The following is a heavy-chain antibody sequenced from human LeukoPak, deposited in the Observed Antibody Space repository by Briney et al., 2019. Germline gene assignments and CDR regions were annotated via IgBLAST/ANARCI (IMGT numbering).Heavy chain of an antibody. V-gene: IGHV3-74*01. CDR2: INSDGSST. D-gene: IGHD4-23*01. CDR1: GFTFSSYW. J-gene: IGHJ6*02. Sequence: PGGSLRLSCAASGFTFSSYWMHWVRQAPGKGLVWVSRINSDGSSTSYADSVKGRFTISRDNAKNTLYLQMNSLRAEDTAVYYCASINYGGNSWFDYYYYGMDVWGQGTTVTVSS. CDR3: ASINYGGNSWFDYYYYGMDV.